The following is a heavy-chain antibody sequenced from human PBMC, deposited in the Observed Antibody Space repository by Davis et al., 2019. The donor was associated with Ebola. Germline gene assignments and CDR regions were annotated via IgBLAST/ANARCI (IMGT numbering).Heavy chain of an antibody. V-gene: IGHV3-23*01. D-gene: IGHD1-7*01. J-gene: IGHJ4*02. CDR2: ITGRGGST. CDR3: VRTTYGAPEY. Sequence: PGGSLRLSCAASGFTYSNYAMSWVRQAPGKGLEWVSGITGRGGSTDYADSVKGRFTISRDNAKSTLYLQMNSLTAEDTAVYYCVRTTYGAPEYWGQGTLVTVSS. CDR1: GFTYSNYA.